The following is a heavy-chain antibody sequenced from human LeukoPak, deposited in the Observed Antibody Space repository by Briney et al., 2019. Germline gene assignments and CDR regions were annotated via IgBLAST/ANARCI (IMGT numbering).Heavy chain of an antibody. CDR1: GFTFSSYA. Sequence: GGSLRLSCAASGFTFSSYAMTWVRQAPGKGLEWVSAITGSGGSAYYADSVKGRFTISRDNSKDTLYLQMNSLRAEDTAVYYCARERWRSSSIVADYWGQGTLVTVSS. J-gene: IGHJ4*02. CDR2: ITGSGGSA. CDR3: ARERWRSSSIVADY. V-gene: IGHV3-23*01. D-gene: IGHD6-6*01.